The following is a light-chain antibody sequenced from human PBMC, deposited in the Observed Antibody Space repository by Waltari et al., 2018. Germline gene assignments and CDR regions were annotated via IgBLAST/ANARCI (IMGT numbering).Light chain of an antibody. CDR2: GI. CDR1: SSNIGDYD. Sequence: QSALTQEASVSGTVGQKVTLSCSGSSSNIGDYDVAWHQQISHGAPKIVTFGISLPSGIPARFSGSKSGTTAYLTISALQPEDEADYYCSTWDYVITSPWVFGGGTKLTVL. CDR3: STWDYVITSPWV. V-gene: IGLV1-36*01. J-gene: IGLJ3*02.